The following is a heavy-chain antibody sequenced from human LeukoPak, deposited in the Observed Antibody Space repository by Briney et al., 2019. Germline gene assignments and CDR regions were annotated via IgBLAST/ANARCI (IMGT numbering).Heavy chain of an antibody. Sequence: GGSLRLSCTASGFTFGDYAMSWVRQAPGMGLEWVGFIRNKAYGGTTEYAASVKGRFTISRDDSKSIAYLQMNSLKTEDTAVYYCTKEVVRGVIIFWGQGTLVTVSS. CDR2: IRNKAYGGTT. CDR3: TKEVVRGVIIF. J-gene: IGHJ4*02. D-gene: IGHD3-10*01. V-gene: IGHV3-49*04. CDR1: GFTFGDYA.